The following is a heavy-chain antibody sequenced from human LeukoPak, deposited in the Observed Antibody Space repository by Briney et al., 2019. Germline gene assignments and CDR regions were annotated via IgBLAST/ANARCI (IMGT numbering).Heavy chain of an antibody. J-gene: IGHJ3*02. CDR1: GYTFTAYY. CDR3: ARDLQSGGFDAFDI. D-gene: IGHD1-26*01. Sequence: GAAVKVSCKASGYTFTAYYMHWVRQAPGQGLEWMGWINPDSGGTNYAQKFQGRVTMTRDTSISTGYMELSRLRSDDTAVYYCARDLQSGGFDAFDIWGQGTMVTVSS. CDR2: INPDSGGT. V-gene: IGHV1-2*02.